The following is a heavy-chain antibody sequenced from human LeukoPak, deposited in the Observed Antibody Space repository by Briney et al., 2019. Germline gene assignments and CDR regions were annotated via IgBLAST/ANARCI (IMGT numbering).Heavy chain of an antibody. CDR2: ISSSSSYI. Sequence: GGSLRLFCAASGFPFNSYSMNWVRQAPGKGLEWVSSISSSSSYIYYADSVKGRFTISRDNAKNSLYLQMNSLRAEDTAVYYCARVVPAAIDYWGQGTLVTVSS. V-gene: IGHV3-21*01. D-gene: IGHD2-2*01. CDR1: GFPFNSYS. J-gene: IGHJ4*02. CDR3: ARVVPAAIDY.